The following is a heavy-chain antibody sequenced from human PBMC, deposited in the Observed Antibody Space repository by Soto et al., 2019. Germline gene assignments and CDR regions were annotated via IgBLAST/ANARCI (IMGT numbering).Heavy chain of an antibody. CDR1: GGSISSGGYY. J-gene: IGHJ4*02. Sequence: QVQLQESGPGLVKPSQTLSLTCTVSGGSISSGGYYWSWIRQHPGKGLEWIGSIYYSGSTFSNPSLESRLAFSVDTSKNQYSLQVTSVTAADTAVYYCARAVSTHFDFWGQGTLVTVSS. CDR2: IYYSGST. CDR3: ARAVSTHFDF. V-gene: IGHV4-31*03. D-gene: IGHD6-13*01.